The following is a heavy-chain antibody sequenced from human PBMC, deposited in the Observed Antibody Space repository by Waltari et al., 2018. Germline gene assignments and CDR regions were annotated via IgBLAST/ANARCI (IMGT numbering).Heavy chain of an antibody. Sequence: EVQLVESGGGLVQPGGSLSLSCAASGFTFSSYWMIWVRQAPGAGLECVADINPDGSVKSYVASVKGRFTISRDNAKQSLYLQMNSLRPDDTAIYYCARLRGANDWGQGTLVTVSS. D-gene: IGHD3-10*01. CDR1: GFTFSSYW. CDR3: ARLRGAND. J-gene: IGHJ4*02. V-gene: IGHV3-7*01. CDR2: INPDGSVK.